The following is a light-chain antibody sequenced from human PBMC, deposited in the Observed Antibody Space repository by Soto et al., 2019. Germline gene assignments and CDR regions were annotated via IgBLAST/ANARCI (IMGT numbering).Light chain of an antibody. CDR2: GTS. J-gene: IGKJ1*01. Sequence: EIVLTQSPGTLSLSSGESATLYCRASQSVRSNYLGWYQQKPGQAPRLLIYGTSSRATGTPDRFIGSGSGTDFTLTISRLEPEDFAVYYCQQYGSSWTFGQGTKVEIK. CDR1: QSVRSNY. V-gene: IGKV3-20*01. CDR3: QQYGSSWT.